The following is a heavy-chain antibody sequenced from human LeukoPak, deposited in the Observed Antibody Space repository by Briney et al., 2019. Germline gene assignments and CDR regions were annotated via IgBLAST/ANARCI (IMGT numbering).Heavy chain of an antibody. J-gene: IGHJ6*02. CDR2: IIPIFGTA. V-gene: IGHV1-69*05. D-gene: IGHD2-2*01. CDR1: GGTFSSYA. CDR3: ARVGGYCSSTSCYPTNQDYYYYGMDV. Sequence: ASVKVSCKASGGTFSSYAISWVRQAPGQGLEWMGGIIPIFGTANYAQKFQGRVTITTDESTSTAYMELSSLRSEDTAVYYCARVGGYCSSTSCYPTNQDYYYYGMDVWGQGTTVTVSS.